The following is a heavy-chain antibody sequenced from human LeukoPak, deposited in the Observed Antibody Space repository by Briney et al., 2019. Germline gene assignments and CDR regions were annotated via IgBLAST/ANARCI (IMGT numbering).Heavy chain of an antibody. V-gene: IGHV3-21*01. CDR3: ARDYDYVWGSYRYTNAFDI. Sequence: GGSLRLSCAASGFTFSSYSMNWVRQAPGKGLEWVSSISSSSSHIYYADSVKGRFTISRDNAKNSLYLQMNSLRAEDTAVYYCARDYDYVWGSYRYTNAFDIWGQGTMVTVSS. CDR1: GFTFSSYS. J-gene: IGHJ3*02. CDR2: ISSSSSHI. D-gene: IGHD3-16*02.